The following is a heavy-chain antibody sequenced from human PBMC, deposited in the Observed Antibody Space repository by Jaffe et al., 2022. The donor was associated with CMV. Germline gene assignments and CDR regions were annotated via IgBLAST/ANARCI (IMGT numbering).Heavy chain of an antibody. V-gene: IGHV4-4*07. CDR1: GGSISSYY. Sequence: QVQLQESGPGLVKPSETLSLTCTVSGGSISSYYWSWLRQPAGKGLEWIGRIYTSGSTNSNPSLKSRVTMSIDTSKNQFSLKLSSVTAADTAVYYCARGAQYYDSSGSYWYFDLWGRGTLVTVSS. CDR3: ARGAQYYDSSGSYWYFDL. D-gene: IGHD3-22*01. J-gene: IGHJ2*01. CDR2: IYTSGST.